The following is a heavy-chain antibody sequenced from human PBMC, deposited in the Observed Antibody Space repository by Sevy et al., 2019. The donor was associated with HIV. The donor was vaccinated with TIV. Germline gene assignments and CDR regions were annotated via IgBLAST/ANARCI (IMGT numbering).Heavy chain of an antibody. V-gene: IGHV3-48*03. D-gene: IGHD3-10*01. CDR1: GFQFSSYE. CDR3: ARDYYGSGSFEFDS. J-gene: IGHJ4*02. CDR2: ISSTGSVI. Sequence: GGSLRLSCAASGFQFSSYEMNWVRQAPGKGLEWVSYISSTGSVIHYADSVRGRFTISRDNAKNSLFRQMNSLRADDTAFHYCARDYYGSGSFEFDSWGQGALVTVSS.